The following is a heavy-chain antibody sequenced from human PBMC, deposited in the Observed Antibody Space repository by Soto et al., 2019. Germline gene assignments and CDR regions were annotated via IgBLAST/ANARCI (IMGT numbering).Heavy chain of an antibody. CDR2: IIPMLDIT. J-gene: IGHJ4*02. CDR3: VKDSPLGSALSGHDDIDS. D-gene: IGHD5-12*01. CDR1: GGTFSNHI. V-gene: IGHV1-69*08. Sequence: QVQLVQSGAEVKKPGSSVKVSCKASGGTFSNHIITWVRQAPGQGPEWMGRIIPMLDITNYAQKFQGRVTTTADQSTTTAYMEVRSLRPEHTAMYYCVKDSPLGSALSGHDDIDSWGQGTLVTVTS.